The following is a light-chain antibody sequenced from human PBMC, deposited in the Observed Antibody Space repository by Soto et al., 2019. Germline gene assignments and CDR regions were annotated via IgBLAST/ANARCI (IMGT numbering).Light chain of an antibody. CDR3: SSYTSTASYV. J-gene: IGLJ1*01. V-gene: IGLV2-14*03. Sequence: QSVLTRPASVSGSPGQSITISCTGASSDIGGYNYVSWYQQHPGKAPKLIINYVTNRPSGVSNRFSGSKSGNTASLTISGLQADYEGDYYCSSYTSTASYVFGTGTKVTVL. CDR1: SSDIGGYNY. CDR2: YVT.